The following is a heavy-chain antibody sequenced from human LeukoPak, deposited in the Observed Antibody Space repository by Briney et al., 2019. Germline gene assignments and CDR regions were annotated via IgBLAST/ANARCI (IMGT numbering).Heavy chain of an antibody. CDR2: IIPIFGTA. Sequence: SVKVSCKASGGTFSSYAISWVRQAPGQGLEWIGRIIPIFGTANYAQKFQGGVTITTDESTSTAYMELSSLRSEDTAVYYCARGYSGYDREAYWGQGTLVTVSS. J-gene: IGHJ4*02. D-gene: IGHD5-12*01. CDR3: ARGYSGYDREAY. V-gene: IGHV1-69*05. CDR1: GGTFSSYA.